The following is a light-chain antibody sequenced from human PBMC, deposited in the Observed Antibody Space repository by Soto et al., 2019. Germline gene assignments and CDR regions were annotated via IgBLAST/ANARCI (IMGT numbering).Light chain of an antibody. J-gene: IGKJ3*01. CDR1: QGISNW. V-gene: IGKV1-12*01. Sequence: DIQMTQSPSFVSASVGDRVTITCRASQGISNWLAWYQQKPGKAPKLLIYATSNLQGGVPSRFSGSGSGTDFTLTIGSLQPEDSATYYCQQSSSFPLTFXPGTKVDIK. CDR3: QQSSSFPLT. CDR2: ATS.